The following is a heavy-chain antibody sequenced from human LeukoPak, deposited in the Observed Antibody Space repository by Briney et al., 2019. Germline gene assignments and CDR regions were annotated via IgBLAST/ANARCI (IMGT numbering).Heavy chain of an antibody. CDR2: IIPILGIA. D-gene: IGHD6-19*01. Sequence: SVKVSCKASGGTFSSYAISWVRQAPGQGLEWMGRIIPILGIANYAQKLQGRVTITADKSTSTAYMELSSLRSEDTAVYYCARDHSSGWAFYYYYGMDVWGQGTTVTVSS. V-gene: IGHV1-69*04. CDR1: GGTFSSYA. J-gene: IGHJ6*02. CDR3: ARDHSSGWAFYYYYGMDV.